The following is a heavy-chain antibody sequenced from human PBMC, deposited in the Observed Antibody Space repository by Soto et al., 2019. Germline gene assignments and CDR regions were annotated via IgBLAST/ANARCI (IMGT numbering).Heavy chain of an antibody. V-gene: IGHV1-46*01. CDR1: GYTFTSYY. D-gene: IGHD3-3*01. J-gene: IGHJ6*02. CDR2: INPSGGST. Sequence: EASVKVSCKASGYTFTSYYMHWVRQAPGQGLEWMGIINPSGGSTSYAQKFQGRVTMTRDTSTSTVYMELSSLRSEDTAVYYCARDSIFGVVTPPVVGMDVWGQGTTVTVSS. CDR3: ARDSIFGVVTPPVVGMDV.